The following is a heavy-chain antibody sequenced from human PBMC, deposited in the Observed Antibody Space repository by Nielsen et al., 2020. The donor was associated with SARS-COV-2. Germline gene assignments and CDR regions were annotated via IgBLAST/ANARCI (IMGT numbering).Heavy chain of an antibody. D-gene: IGHD5-24*01. J-gene: IGHJ4*02. Sequence: GGSLRLSCAASGFTFSSYWMHWVRQAPGKGLVWVSRINSDGSSTSYADSVKGRFTISRDNAKNTLYLQMNSLRAEDTGVYYCARDAGDPMATILFDYWGQGTLVTVSS. CDR1: GFTFSSYW. V-gene: IGHV3-74*01. CDR3: ARDAGDPMATILFDY. CDR2: INSDGSST.